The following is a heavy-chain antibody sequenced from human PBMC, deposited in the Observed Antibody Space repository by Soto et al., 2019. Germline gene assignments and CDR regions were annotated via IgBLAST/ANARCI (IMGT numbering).Heavy chain of an antibody. V-gene: IGHV3-30-3*01. CDR3: ARPGGDIAARPHYYYGMDV. Sequence: GGSLRLSCAASGFTFISYAMHWVRQAPGKGLEWVAVISYDGSNKYYADSVKGRFTISRDNSKNTLYLQMNSLRAEDTAVYYCARPGGDIAARPHYYYGMDVWGQGTTVTVSS. D-gene: IGHD6-6*01. CDR1: GFTFISYA. CDR2: ISYDGSNK. J-gene: IGHJ6*02.